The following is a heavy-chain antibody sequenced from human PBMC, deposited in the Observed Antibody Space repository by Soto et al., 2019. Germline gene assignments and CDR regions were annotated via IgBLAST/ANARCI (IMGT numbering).Heavy chain of an antibody. CDR3: ATAGDYRFDN. D-gene: IGHD4-17*01. J-gene: IGHJ4*02. V-gene: IGHV3-13*01. Sequence: GGPLRLACAASGFTFRAYDMHWVRQDPEKGLEWVSAIGSAVGTYYAGYVQGRFTIGRDNAKNTLYLQMNIRRVEDTAVYFCATAGDYRFDNSGLVPLVAVSS. CDR2: IGSAVGT. CDR1: GFTFRAYD.